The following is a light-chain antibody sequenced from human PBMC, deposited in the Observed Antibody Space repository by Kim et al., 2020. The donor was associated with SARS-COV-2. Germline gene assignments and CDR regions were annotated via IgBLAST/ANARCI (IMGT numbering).Light chain of an antibody. CDR2: DNN. Sequence: QSVLTQPPSVSAAPGQKVTISCSGSGSNIGNNYVSWYQQLPGTAPKLLIYDNNKRPPGIPDRFSGSKSGTSATLGITGLQTGDEADYYCGTWDSSLSAMVFGGGTKLTVL. V-gene: IGLV1-51*01. J-gene: IGLJ2*01. CDR1: GSNIGNNY. CDR3: GTWDSSLSAMV.